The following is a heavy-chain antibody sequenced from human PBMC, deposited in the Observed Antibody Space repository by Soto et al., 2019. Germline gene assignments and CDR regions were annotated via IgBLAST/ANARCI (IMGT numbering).Heavy chain of an antibody. CDR1: GFTVGEYA. J-gene: IGHJ3*01. V-gene: IGHV3-9*01. D-gene: IGHD2-15*01. CDR3: AKSVVAALRRDAFDV. CDR2: ISWNSGSI. Sequence: DVQLVESGGGLVQPGRSLRLSCAASGFTVGEYAMHWVRQAPGKGLEWVSGISWNSGSIGYADSVKGRFTSSRDNAKNCLYLQMNSLRAEDTALYYCAKSVVAALRRDAFDVWGQGTMVTVSS.